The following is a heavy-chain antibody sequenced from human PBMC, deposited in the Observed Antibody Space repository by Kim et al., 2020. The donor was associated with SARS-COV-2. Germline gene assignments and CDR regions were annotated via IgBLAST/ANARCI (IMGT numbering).Heavy chain of an antibody. D-gene: IGHD2-2*01. CDR3: ARRGRGGSSTRVVYYYGMDV. V-gene: IGHV5-51*01. J-gene: IGHJ6*02. CDR1: GYSFTSYW. CDR2: IYPGDSDT. Sequence: GESLKISCKGSGYSFTSYWIGWVRQTPGKGLEWMGIIYPGDSDTRYSPSFQGQVTISADKSISTAYLQWSSLKASDTAMYYCARRGRGGSSTRVVYYYGMDVWGQGTTVTVSS.